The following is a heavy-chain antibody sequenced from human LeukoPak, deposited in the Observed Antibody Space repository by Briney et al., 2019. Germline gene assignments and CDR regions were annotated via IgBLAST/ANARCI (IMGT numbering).Heavy chain of an antibody. J-gene: IGHJ4*02. CDR2: ISWNSGSI. CDR3: EKDISSSWSLYYFDY. D-gene: IGHD6-13*01. Sequence: PGGSLRLSCAASGFTFDDYAMHWVRQAPGKGLEWVSGISWNSGSIGYADSVKGRFTISRDNAKNSLYLQMNSLRAEDTALYYCEKDISSSWSLYYFDYGARGTLVPVS. V-gene: IGHV3-9*01. CDR1: GFTFDDYA.